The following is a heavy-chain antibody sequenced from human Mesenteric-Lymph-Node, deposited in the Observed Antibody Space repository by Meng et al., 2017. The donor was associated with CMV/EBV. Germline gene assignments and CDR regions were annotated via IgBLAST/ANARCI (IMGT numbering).Heavy chain of an antibody. CDR2: IWYDGSSD. D-gene: IGHD2-21*01. Sequence: GESLKISCAAPGFTFSSHGLHWVRQAPGKELEWVTLIWYDGSSDYYADSVKGRFTISRDNSKNTLYLQMNSLRAEDTAVYYCAKEDCGGDCPPQLWGQGTLVTVSS. CDR1: GFTFSSHG. J-gene: IGHJ4*02. V-gene: IGHV3-33*06. CDR3: AKEDCGGDCPPQL.